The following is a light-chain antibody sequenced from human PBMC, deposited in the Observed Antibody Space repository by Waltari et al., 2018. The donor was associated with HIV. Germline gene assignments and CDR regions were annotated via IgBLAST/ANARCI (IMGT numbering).Light chain of an antibody. V-gene: IGLV1-40*01. CDR2: GNS. J-gene: IGLJ2*01. Sequence: QSVLTQPPSVSGAPGQRVTISCHGSSSNIGAGYDVHWYQQLPGTAPKLLIYGNSNRPSGVPDRFSGSKSGTSASLAITGLRAEDEADYYCQSYDSSKVVFGGGTKLTVL. CDR3: QSYDSSKVV. CDR1: SSNIGAGYD.